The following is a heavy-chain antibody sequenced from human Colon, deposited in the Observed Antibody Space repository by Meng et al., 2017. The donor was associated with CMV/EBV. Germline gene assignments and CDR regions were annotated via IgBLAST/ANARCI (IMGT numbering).Heavy chain of an antibody. V-gene: IGHV1-69*05. J-gene: IGHJ4*02. CDR1: GGTFSSYA. CDR2: FIPIFGTA. D-gene: IGHD1-26*01. Sequence: SVKVSCKASGGTFSSYAISWVRQAPGQGLEWMGGFIPIFGTANYAQKFQGRVTITTDESTSTAYMELSSLRSEDTAVYYCARAGFGSSDFDYWGQGTLVTVSS. CDR3: ARAGFGSSDFDY.